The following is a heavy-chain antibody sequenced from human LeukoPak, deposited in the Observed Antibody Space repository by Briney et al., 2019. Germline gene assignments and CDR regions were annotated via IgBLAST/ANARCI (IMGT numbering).Heavy chain of an antibody. Sequence: QPGGSLRLSCAASGFTCSSYAMHWVRQAPGKGLEWVAVISYDGSNKYYADSVKGRFTISRDNSKNTLYLQMNSLRAEDTAVYYCARRYYYDSSGYYHYYFDYWGQGTLVTVSS. D-gene: IGHD3-22*01. CDR1: GFTCSSYA. CDR3: ARRYYYDSSGYYHYYFDY. CDR2: ISYDGSNK. J-gene: IGHJ4*02. V-gene: IGHV3-30-3*01.